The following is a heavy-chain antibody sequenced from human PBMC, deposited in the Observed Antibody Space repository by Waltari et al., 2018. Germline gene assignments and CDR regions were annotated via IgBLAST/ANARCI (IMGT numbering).Heavy chain of an antibody. D-gene: IGHD6-19*01. CDR1: GGSISSYY. J-gene: IGHJ4*02. Sequence: QVQLQESGPGLVKPSETLSLTCTVSGGSISSYYWSWIQQHPGQGLEWIGYIYYTGRTNYNPSLKSRVTISVDTSKNQFSLKLSSVTAADTAVYYCARAGKSSGWPTEAYYFDYWGQGTLVTVSS. CDR2: IYYTGRT. V-gene: IGHV4-59*01. CDR3: ARAGKSSGWPTEAYYFDY.